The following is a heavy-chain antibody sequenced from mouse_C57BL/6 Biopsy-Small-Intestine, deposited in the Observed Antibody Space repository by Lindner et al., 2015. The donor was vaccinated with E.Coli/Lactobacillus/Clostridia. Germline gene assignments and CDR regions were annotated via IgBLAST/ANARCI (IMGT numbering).Heavy chain of an antibody. CDR1: GYTFTSYV. CDR3: ARGVNWYFDV. Sequence: VQLQESGPELVKPGASVKMSCKASGYTFTSYVMHWVKQKPGQSLEWTGYINPYNDGTKYNEKFKGKATLTSDKSSNTAYMELSSLTSEDSAVYYCARGVNWYFDVWGAGTTVTVSS. J-gene: IGHJ1*01. V-gene: IGHV1-14*01. CDR2: INPYNDGT. D-gene: IGHD2-2*01.